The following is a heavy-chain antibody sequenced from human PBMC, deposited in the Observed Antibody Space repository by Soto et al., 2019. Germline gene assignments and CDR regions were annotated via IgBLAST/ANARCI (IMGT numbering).Heavy chain of an antibody. CDR2: IAEDGSVK. Sequence: PGGSLRLSCQASGFTFSTYSMTWVRQAPGKGLEWVAAIAEDGSVKYYVDSVKGRFTISRDNAKTSVFLQMNSLRVEDTALYYCARGRRDYWGQGTLVTVSS. CDR3: ARGRRDY. CDR1: GFTFSTYS. J-gene: IGHJ4*02. V-gene: IGHV3-7*03.